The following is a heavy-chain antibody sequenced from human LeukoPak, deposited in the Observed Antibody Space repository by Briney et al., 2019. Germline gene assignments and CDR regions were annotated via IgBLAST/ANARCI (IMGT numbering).Heavy chain of an antibody. Sequence: ASVKVSCKASGYTFTSYYMHWVRQAPGQGLEWMGIINPSGGSTSYAQKFQGRVTMTRDMSTSTVYMELSSLRSEDTAVYYCARDNEASNLYYYYYYMDVWGKGTTVTVSS. CDR1: GYTFTSYY. CDR3: ARDNEASNLYYYYYYMDV. V-gene: IGHV1-46*01. CDR2: INPSGGST. J-gene: IGHJ6*03. D-gene: IGHD4-11*01.